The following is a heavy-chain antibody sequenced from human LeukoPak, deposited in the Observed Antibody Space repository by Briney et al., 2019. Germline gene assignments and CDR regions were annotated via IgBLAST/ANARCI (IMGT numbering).Heavy chain of an antibody. CDR1: GRSISSYY. CDR2: IYATGST. V-gene: IGHV4-4*09. CDR3: ARHGSVRSPLGP. J-gene: IGHJ5*02. D-gene: IGHD3-10*01. Sequence: SETLSLTCTVSGRSISSYYWRWIRQPPGKGLEWIGYIYATGSTNYTPSLKSRVTISVATSNNQFSLNLRSVTAAETAVYYCARHGSVRSPLGPWGQGTLVTVSS.